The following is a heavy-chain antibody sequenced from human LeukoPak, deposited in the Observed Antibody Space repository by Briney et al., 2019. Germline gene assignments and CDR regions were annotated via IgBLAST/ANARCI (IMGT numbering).Heavy chain of an antibody. CDR3: ARLDSSRNYYYYGMDV. V-gene: IGHV5-51*03. CDR2: IYPGDSDT. CDR1: GYSFTSYW. J-gene: IGHJ6*02. D-gene: IGHD6-13*01. Sequence: PGESLKISCKGSGYSFTSYWIGWVRQMPGKGLVWMRIIYPGDSDTRYSPSFQGQVTISADKSISTAYLQWSSLKASDTAMYYCARLDSSRNYYYYGMDVWAKGPRSPSP.